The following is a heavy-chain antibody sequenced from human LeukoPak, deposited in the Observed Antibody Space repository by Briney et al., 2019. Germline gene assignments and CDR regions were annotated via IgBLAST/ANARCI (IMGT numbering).Heavy chain of an antibody. Sequence: PGGSLRLSCAASGFPFSSYAMSWVRQAPGKGLEWVSAISGSGGSRYYADSVKGRFTTSRDTSKNTRYLQMNSLRADDTAVYYCAKAFYYRTYYYDYWGQGTLVTVS. CDR3: AKAFYYRTYYYDY. D-gene: IGHD2/OR15-2a*01. J-gene: IGHJ4*02. V-gene: IGHV3-23*01. CDR2: ISGSGGSR. CDR1: GFPFSSYA.